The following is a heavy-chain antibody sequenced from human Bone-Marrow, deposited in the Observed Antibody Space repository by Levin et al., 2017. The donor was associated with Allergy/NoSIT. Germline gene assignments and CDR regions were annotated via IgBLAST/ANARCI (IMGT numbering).Heavy chain of an antibody. J-gene: IGHJ4*02. CDR1: GFHFRHYA. D-gene: IGHD1-26*01. CDR3: AKDASYTSRSYFDS. Sequence: GGSLRLSCAASGFHFRHYAMSWVRQAPGKGLEWVAGISGAFDSTYYAASVKGRFTISRDNSNNTLYLQMSSLRAEDTAVYYCAKDASYTSRSYFDSWGQGTLVIVSS. V-gene: IGHV3-23*01. CDR2: ISGAFDST.